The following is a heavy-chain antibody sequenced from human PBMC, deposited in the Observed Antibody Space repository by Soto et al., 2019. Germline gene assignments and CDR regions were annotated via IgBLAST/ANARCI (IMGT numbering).Heavy chain of an antibody. CDR1: GYTLTVYY. Sequence: ASVKVACKASGYTLTVYYMRWVRKAPGQGLEWMGGINPIFGTTNYAQKFQGRVTITADKSTSTAYMELIRLRSEDTAVYYCAGGPAADGYNYYFDYWGQGTLVTVSS. J-gene: IGHJ4*02. CDR2: INPIFGTT. D-gene: IGHD5-12*01. V-gene: IGHV1-69*06. CDR3: AGGPAADGYNYYFDY.